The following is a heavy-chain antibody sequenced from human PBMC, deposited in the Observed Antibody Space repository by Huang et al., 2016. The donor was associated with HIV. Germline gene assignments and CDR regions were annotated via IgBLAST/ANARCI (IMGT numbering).Heavy chain of an antibody. CDR2: FIPIFGTA. V-gene: IGHV1-69*01. D-gene: IGHD3-22*01. CDR3: ARVESRRYYDSSGYYY. CDR1: GGTFSSYA. Sequence: QVQLVQSGAEVKKPGSSVKVSCKASGGTFSSYAISWVRQAPGQGLEWMGGFIPIFGTANDAQKFQGRVTITADESTSTAYMELSSLRSEDTAVYYCARVESRRYYDSSGYYYWGQGTLVTVSS. J-gene: IGHJ4*02.